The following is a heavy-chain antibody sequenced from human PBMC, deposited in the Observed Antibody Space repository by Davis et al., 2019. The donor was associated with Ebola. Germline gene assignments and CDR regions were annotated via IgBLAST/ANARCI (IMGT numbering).Heavy chain of an antibody. J-gene: IGHJ4*02. V-gene: IGHV3-23*01. D-gene: IGHD1-26*01. Sequence: GGSLRLSCAASGFTFSSYAMSWVRQAPGKGLEWVSGISGSGGTTYYAGSVRGRFTISRDDSKKTLYLQMNSLRADDTAVYYCAKQRGVGAIDYDYWGRGTVVTVSS. CDR1: GFTFSSYA. CDR2: ISGSGGTT. CDR3: AKQRGVGAIDYDY.